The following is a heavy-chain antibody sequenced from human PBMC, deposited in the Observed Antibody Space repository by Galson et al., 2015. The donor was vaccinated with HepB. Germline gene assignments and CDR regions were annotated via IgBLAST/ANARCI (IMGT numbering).Heavy chain of an antibody. CDR1: GGSISDYY. CDR3: ARIGGSPLGAFDI. CDR2: IYYTGNT. V-gene: IGHV4-59*01. D-gene: IGHD1-26*01. Sequence: TLSLTCTVSGGSISDYYWSWIRQPPGKGLEWIGYIYYTGNTDYNPSLKSRVSIPIDTSKNQFSLKLRSVTAADTAVYYCARIGGSPLGAFDIWGQGTMVTVSS. J-gene: IGHJ3*02.